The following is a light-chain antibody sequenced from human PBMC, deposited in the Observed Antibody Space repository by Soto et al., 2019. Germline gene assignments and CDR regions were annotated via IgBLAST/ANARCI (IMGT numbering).Light chain of an antibody. CDR3: SSYTGSNNYV. Sequence: QSALTQPPSASGSPGQSVTISCTGTSSDVGGYNFVSWFQQHPGKAPKLMIYEVTKRPSGVPDRFSGSKSGNTASLTVSGLQADDEADYYCSSYTGSNNYVFGTGTNLTVL. CDR2: EVT. V-gene: IGLV2-8*01. CDR1: SSDVGGYNF. J-gene: IGLJ1*01.